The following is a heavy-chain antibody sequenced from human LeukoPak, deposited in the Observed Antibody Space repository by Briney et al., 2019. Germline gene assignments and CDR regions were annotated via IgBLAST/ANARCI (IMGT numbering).Heavy chain of an antibody. J-gene: IGHJ4*02. V-gene: IGHV3-23*01. CDR3: AKDRVVIMPASLNY. D-gene: IGHD2-21*01. CDR2: ISASGGST. CDR1: GFTFSSSA. Sequence: GGSLRLSCAASGFTFSSSAMSWVRQVPGKGLEWVSGISASGGSTYYADFVKGRFTISRDNSKNTLYLQMNSLRAEDTAIYYCAKDRVVIMPASLNYWGQGTLVIVSS.